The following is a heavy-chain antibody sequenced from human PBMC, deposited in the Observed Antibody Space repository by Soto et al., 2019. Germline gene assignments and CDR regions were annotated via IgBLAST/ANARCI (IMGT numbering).Heavy chain of an antibody. D-gene: IGHD6-19*01. J-gene: IGHJ3*02. CDR1: GFTFSSYS. Sequence: EVQLVESGGGLVKPGGSLRLSCAASGFTFSSYSMNWVRQAPGKGLEWVSSISSSSSYIYYADSVKGRFTISRDNAKNSLYLQMNSLRAEDTAVYYCARDYGSGWHSDAFDIWGQGTMVTVSS. CDR3: ARDYGSGWHSDAFDI. CDR2: ISSSSSYI. V-gene: IGHV3-21*01.